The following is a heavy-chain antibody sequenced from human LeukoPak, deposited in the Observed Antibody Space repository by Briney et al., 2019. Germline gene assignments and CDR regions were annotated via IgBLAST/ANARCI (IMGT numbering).Heavy chain of an antibody. CDR1: GGSISSSRYS. D-gene: IGHD3-16*01. Sequence: SETLSLTCTVSGGSISSSRYSWGWIRQPPGKGLEWIGTINYSGSTYYNPSLKSRVTISVDRSKNQFSLKLSSVTAADTAVYYCARGYGYVDYWGQGTLVTVSS. J-gene: IGHJ4*02. CDR2: INYSGST. CDR3: ARGYGYVDY. V-gene: IGHV4-39*07.